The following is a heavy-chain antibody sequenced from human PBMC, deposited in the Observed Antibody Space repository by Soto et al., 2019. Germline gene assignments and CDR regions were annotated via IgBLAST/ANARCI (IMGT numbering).Heavy chain of an antibody. V-gene: IGHV3-7*01. Sequence: GGSLRLSCAASGFTFSSYWMSWVRQAPGKGLEWVANMNQDGSQNFYVDSVKGRFTISRDNAKTSLYLQMNSLRDEDTAVYYCARDDGWGWHLFDYWGRGTLVTVSS. D-gene: IGHD3-16*01. CDR2: MNQDGSQN. J-gene: IGHJ4*02. CDR1: GFTFSSYW. CDR3: ARDDGWGWHLFDY.